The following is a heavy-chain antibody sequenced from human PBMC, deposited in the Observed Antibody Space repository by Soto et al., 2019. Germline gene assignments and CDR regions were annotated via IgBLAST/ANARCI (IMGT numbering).Heavy chain of an antibody. Sequence: SETLSLTCAVYGGSFSGYYWSWIRQPPGRGLEWIGSFYYSGPTNYNPSLSSQVTISVDTSKNQFSLQLNSVTAADTAVYFCARGMSGYYFDSSGYPNPGPFDYWGQGALVT. CDR3: ARGMSGYYFDSSGYPNPGPFDY. V-gene: IGHV4-34*11. J-gene: IGHJ4*02. CDR2: FYYSGPT. D-gene: IGHD3-22*01. CDR1: GGSFSGYY.